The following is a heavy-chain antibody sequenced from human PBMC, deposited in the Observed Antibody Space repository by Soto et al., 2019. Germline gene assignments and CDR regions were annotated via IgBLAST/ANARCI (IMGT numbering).Heavy chain of an antibody. V-gene: IGHV1-18*01. CDR3: ARNGGVVAALMGAFDI. Sequence: SVKVSCKASGYTFTSYGISWVRQAPGQGLEKKGWISAYNGNTNYAQKLQGRVTMTTDTSTSTAYMELRSLRSDDTAVYYCARNGGVVAALMGAFDIWGQGTMVTVS. CDR2: ISAYNGNT. D-gene: IGHD2-15*01. CDR1: GYTFTSYG. J-gene: IGHJ3*02.